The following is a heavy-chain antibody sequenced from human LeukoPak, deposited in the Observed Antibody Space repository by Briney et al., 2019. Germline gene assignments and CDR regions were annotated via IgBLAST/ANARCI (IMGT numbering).Heavy chain of an antibody. J-gene: IGHJ5*02. Sequence: GGSLRLSCAASGFTFSSYSMNWVRQAPGKGLEWVSSISSSSSYIYYADSVKGRFTISRDNAKNSLYLQMNSLRAEDTAVYYCARDPTWDCGPRPHNWFDPWGQGTLVTVSS. D-gene: IGHD2-21*02. CDR2: ISSSSSYI. V-gene: IGHV3-21*01. CDR3: ARDPTWDCGPRPHNWFDP. CDR1: GFTFSSYS.